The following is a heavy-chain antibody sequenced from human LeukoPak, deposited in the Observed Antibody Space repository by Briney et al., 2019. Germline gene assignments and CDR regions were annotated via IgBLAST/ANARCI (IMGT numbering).Heavy chain of an antibody. Sequence: GESLKISCKGSGYSFTNYLIGWVRQMPGKVLEWMGIIYESETRYSPSFHGQVTISADKSISTAYQQWNSLRASDTAMYYCARRGSGTVYWGQGTLVSDSS. CDR2: IYESET. J-gene: IGHJ4*02. D-gene: IGHD2-15*01. V-gene: IGHV5-51*01. CDR3: ARRGSGTVY. CDR1: GYSFTNYL.